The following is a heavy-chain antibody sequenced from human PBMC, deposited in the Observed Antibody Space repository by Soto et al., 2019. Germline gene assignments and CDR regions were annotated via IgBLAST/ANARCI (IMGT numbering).Heavy chain of an antibody. V-gene: IGHV3-23*01. CDR2: VSRAGPYT. Sequence: EVQLLESGGDVVRPGGSLRLSCAASGFTFSSYAIGWVRQAPGKWLEWVEGVSRAGPYTFYADSVRGRFSISKDNSRDTVDLYMNALRGDDTAVYFCVKYTVTEDLGESWGQGTLVSVSS. CDR3: VKYTVTEDLGES. D-gene: IGHD3-16*01. CDR1: GFTFSSYA. J-gene: IGHJ5*02.